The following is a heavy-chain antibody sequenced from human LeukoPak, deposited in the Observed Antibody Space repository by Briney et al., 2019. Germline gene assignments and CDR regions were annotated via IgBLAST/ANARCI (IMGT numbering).Heavy chain of an antibody. V-gene: IGHV4-39*01. D-gene: IGHD4-17*01. J-gene: IGHJ4*02. Sequence: PSETLSLTCTVSGGSISSSSYYWGWIRQPPGTGLEWIGSIYYSGSTYYNPSLKSRVTISVDTSKNQFSLKLSSVTAADTAVYYCARHWGTTVTTIDYWGQGTLVTVSS. CDR3: ARHWGTTVTTIDY. CDR2: IYYSGST. CDR1: GGSISSSSYY.